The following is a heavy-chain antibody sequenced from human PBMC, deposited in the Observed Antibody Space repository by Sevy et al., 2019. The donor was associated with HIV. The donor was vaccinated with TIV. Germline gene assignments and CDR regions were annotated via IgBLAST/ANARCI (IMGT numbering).Heavy chain of an antibody. V-gene: IGHV3-7*01. CDR1: GFSINAYW. Sequence: GGSLRLSCAASGFSINAYWMLWVRQAPGRGLEWVANINQDGSVNYYADSVKGRFTISRDNARNLVSLQMNILRVEDTALYYCVRAIATADSFWGQVTLVTVSS. D-gene: IGHD6-13*01. J-gene: IGHJ4*02. CDR3: VRAIATADSF. CDR2: INQDGSVN.